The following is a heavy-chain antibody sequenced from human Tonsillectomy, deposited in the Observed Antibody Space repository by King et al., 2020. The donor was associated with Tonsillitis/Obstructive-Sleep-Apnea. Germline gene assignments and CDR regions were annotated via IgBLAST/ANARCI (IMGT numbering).Heavy chain of an antibody. CDR2: INHGVST. CDR3: ARVMGNGNCKGGSCRPFDY. V-gene: IGHV4-34*01. D-gene: IGHD2-15*01. J-gene: IGHJ4*02. CDR1: GGSFSDYY. Sequence: VQLQQWGAGLLKPSETLSLTCAVYGGSFSDYYWTWIRQPPGKGLEWIWEINHGVSTNYNPSLNTRVTISVDTSKTQFPLKMGSVTATDTAVYYWARVMGNGNCKGGSCRPFDYWGQGTPVTVSS.